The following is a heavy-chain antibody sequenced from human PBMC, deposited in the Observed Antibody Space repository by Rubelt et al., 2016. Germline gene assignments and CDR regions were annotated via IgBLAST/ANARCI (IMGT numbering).Heavy chain of an antibody. CDR1: GGSISSSSYY. J-gene: IGHJ5*02. V-gene: IGHV4-39*07. Sequence: QLQLQESGPGLVKPSETLSLTCTVSGGSISSSSYYWGWIRQPPGKGLEWIGEINHSGSTNYNPSLKSRVTISVATSKNQFSLKLSSVTAADTAVYYCARAESSGWLEDWFDPWGQGTLVTVSS. D-gene: IGHD6-19*01. CDR3: ARAESSGWLEDWFDP. CDR2: INHSGST.